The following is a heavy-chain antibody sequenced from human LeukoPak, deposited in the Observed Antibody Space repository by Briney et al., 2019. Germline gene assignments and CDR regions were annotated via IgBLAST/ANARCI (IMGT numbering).Heavy chain of an antibody. Sequence: ASVKVSCKASGYTFTGYYMHWVRQAPGQGLEWMRRINPNSGGTNYAQKFQGRVTMTRDTSISTAYMELSRLRSDDTAVYYCAILEGSYYYDSSGEGDAFDIWGQGTMVTVSS. V-gene: IGHV1-2*06. J-gene: IGHJ3*02. CDR3: AILEGSYYYDSSGEGDAFDI. CDR2: INPNSGGT. D-gene: IGHD3-22*01. CDR1: GYTFTGYY.